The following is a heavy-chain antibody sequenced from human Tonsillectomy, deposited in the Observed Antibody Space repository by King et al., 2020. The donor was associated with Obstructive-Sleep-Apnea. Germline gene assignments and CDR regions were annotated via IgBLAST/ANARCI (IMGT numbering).Heavy chain of an antibody. J-gene: IGHJ4*02. CDR1: GFTFDDYA. D-gene: IGHD3-22*01. CDR2: IDLKSGNI. CDR3: AKAGDGTMRGHFDY. V-gene: IGHV3-9*01. Sequence: QLVQSGGGLVQPGRSLRLSCAATGFTFDDYAINWVRQVTGKALEWGLGIDLKSGNIHYGDSVKGRFTISRDNAKKSLSLQMNSLRPEDTALYYCAKAGDGTMRGHFDYWGQGTLVTVSS.